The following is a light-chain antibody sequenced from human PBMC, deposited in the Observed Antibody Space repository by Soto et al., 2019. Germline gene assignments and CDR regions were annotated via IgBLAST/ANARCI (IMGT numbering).Light chain of an antibody. Sequence: QLVLTQPPSVSEAPGQRVTISCTGSSSNIGAGYDVHWYQQLPGTAPKLLIYGNSNRPSGVPDRFSGSKSGTSASLAITGLQAEDEADYYCQSYDSSLSAHVVFGGGTKVTVL. V-gene: IGLV1-40*01. J-gene: IGLJ2*01. CDR3: QSYDSSLSAHVV. CDR1: SSNIGAGYD. CDR2: GNS.